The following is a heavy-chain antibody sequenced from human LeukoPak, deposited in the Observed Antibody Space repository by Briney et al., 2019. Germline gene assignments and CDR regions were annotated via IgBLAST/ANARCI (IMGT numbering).Heavy chain of an antibody. CDR3: ARGAVAGTGY. D-gene: IGHD6-19*01. V-gene: IGHV3-66*01. Sequence: PGGSLRLSCAASEFSVGSNYMTWVRQAPGKGLEWVSLIYSGGSTYYADSVKGRFTISRDNAKNTLYLQMNSLRAEDTAVYYCARGAVAGTGYWGQGTLVTVSS. CDR1: EFSVGSNY. CDR2: IYSGGST. J-gene: IGHJ4*02.